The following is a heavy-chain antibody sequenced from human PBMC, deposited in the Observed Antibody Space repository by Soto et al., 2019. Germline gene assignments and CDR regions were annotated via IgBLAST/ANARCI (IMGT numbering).Heavy chain of an antibody. D-gene: IGHD3-3*01. V-gene: IGHV1-58*01. CDR1: GFTFTSSA. CDR2: IVVGSGNT. Sequence: VASVKVSCKASGFTFTSSAVQWVRQARGQRLEWIGWIVVGSGNTNYAQKFQERVTITRDMSTSTAYMELSSLRSEDTAVYYCAADPLGGIYYYYYGMDVWGQGTTVTVSS. J-gene: IGHJ6*02. CDR3: AADPLGGIYYYYYGMDV.